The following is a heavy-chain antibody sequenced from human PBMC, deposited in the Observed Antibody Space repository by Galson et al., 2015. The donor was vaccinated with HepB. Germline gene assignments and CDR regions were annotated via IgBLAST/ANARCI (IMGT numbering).Heavy chain of an antibody. CDR1: GYTFTKYG. CDR2: INPYDGNT. J-gene: IGHJ1*01. CDR3: ARSPVDFWSGWNDH. Sequence: SVKVSCKASGYTFTKYGITWVRQAPGQGLEWMGWINPYDGNTVYADKFQGRATMTRDTSANTVYMELGSLRSDDTAVYYCARSPVDFWSGWNDHWGQGTLVTVSS. V-gene: IGHV1-18*01. D-gene: IGHD3-3*01.